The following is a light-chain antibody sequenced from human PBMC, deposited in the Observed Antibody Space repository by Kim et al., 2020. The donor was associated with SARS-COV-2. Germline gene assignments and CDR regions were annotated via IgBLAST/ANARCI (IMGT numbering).Light chain of an antibody. V-gene: IGKV3-15*01. CDR3: QQYSDWPQT. CDR1: HSVSSN. CDR2: GAS. J-gene: IGKJ1*01. Sequence: VSPGERATLSCRASHSVSSNLAWYQQKPGQAPRLLIYGASTRATGIPARFSGSGSGTEFTLTISSLQSEDFAVYYCQQYSDWPQTFGQGTKVDIK.